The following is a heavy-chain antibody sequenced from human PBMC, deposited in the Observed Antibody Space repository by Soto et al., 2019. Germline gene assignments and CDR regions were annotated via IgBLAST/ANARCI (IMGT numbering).Heavy chain of an antibody. CDR3: AKDFYSYVPVYFDY. CDR2: ISWNSGSI. J-gene: IGHJ4*02. CDR1: GFTFDDYA. V-gene: IGHV3-9*01. D-gene: IGHD5-18*01. Sequence: PGGSLRLSCAASGFTFDDYAMHWVRQAPGKGLEWVSGISWNSGSIGYADSVKGRFTISRDNAENSLHLQMNSLRGEDTALYYWAKDFYSYVPVYFDYWGQGALVTVSS.